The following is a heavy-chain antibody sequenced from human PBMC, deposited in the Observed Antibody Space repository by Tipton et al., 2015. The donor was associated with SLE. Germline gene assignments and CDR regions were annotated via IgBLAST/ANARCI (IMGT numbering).Heavy chain of an antibody. J-gene: IGHJ4*02. CDR3: AKDGDFWSGYPLGY. V-gene: IGHV3-48*01. CDR2: ISSSSSTI. Sequence: SLRLSCAASGFTFSSYSMNWVRQAPGKGLEWVSYISSSSSTIYYADSVKGRFTTSRDNAKNTLYLQMNSLRAEDTAVYYCAKDGDFWSGYPLGYWGQGTLVTVSS. D-gene: IGHD3-3*01. CDR1: GFTFSSYS.